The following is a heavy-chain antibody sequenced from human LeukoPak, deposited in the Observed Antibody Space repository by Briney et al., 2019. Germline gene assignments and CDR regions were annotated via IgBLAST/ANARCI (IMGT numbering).Heavy chain of an antibody. D-gene: IGHD6-13*01. V-gene: IGHV4-59*01. CDR2: IYYSGST. J-gene: IGHJ4*02. CDR3: ARVSKYSSSWYFFDS. Sequence: PSETLSLTCTVSGGSISSYYWSWIRQPPGKGPEWIGNIYYSGSTSYNPSLQGRVTISVDTSKNQFSLKFNSVTVADTAVYYCARVSKYSSSWYFFDSWGQGTLVTVSS. CDR1: GGSISSYY.